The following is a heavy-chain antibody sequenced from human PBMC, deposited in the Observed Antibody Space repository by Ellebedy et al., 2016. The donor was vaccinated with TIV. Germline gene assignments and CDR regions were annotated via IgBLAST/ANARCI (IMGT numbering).Heavy chain of an antibody. Sequence: MPSETLSLTCTVSGGSISSSSYYWSWIRQPPGKGLEWIGSIYYSGSTYYNLSLKSRVTISVDTSKNQFSLKLSSVTAADTAVYYCRTHNKITMVRGVIKLGNWFDPWGQGILVTVSS. V-gene: IGHV4-39*01. J-gene: IGHJ5*02. CDR1: GGSISSSSYY. CDR2: IYYSGST. D-gene: IGHD3-10*01. CDR3: RTHNKITMVRGVIKLGNWFDP.